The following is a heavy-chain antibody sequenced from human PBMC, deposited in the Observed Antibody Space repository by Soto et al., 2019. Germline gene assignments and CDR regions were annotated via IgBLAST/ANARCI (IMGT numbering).Heavy chain of an antibody. CDR1: GYTFTSYG. CDR3: ARELKSGRVVPAAGYYYYYGMDV. D-gene: IGHD2-2*01. CDR2: INAGNGNT. Sequence: ASVKVSCKASGYTFTSYGISWVRQAPGQGLEWMGWINAGNGNTKYSQKFQGRVTITRDTSASTAYMELSSLRSEDTAVYYCARELKSGRVVPAAGYYYYYGMDVWGQGTTVTV. V-gene: IGHV1-18*04. J-gene: IGHJ6*02.